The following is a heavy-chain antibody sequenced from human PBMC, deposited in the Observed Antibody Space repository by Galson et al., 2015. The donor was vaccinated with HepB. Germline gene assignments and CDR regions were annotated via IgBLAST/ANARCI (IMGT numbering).Heavy chain of an antibody. J-gene: IGHJ4*02. CDR1: GFTFSSYA. D-gene: IGHD3-10*01. V-gene: IGHV3-23*01. Sequence: SLRLSCAASGFTFSSYAMSWVRQAPGKGLEWVSVITGSGGRIYYADSVKGRFTISRDNSKDMLHLQMNSLRVEDTAVYYCVKAGYMDRGELSNYDSWGQGTLVTVSS. CDR2: ITGSGGRI. CDR3: VKAGYMDRGELSNYDS.